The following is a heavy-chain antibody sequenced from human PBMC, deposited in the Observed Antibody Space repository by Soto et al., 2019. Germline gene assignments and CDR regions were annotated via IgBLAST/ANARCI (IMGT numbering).Heavy chain of an antibody. CDR2: LIPIFGTA. J-gene: IGHJ2*01. V-gene: IGHV1-69*12. CDR3: ASGNHSWLQLWYFDL. CDR1: GGTFSSYT. Sequence: QVQLVQSGAEVKKPGSSVTVSCKASGGTFSSYTISWVRQAPGQGLEWMGGLIPIFGTANYAQKFQGRVTITADESTSTAYMELSSLRSEDTAVYYCASGNHSWLQLWYFDLWGRGTLVTVSS. D-gene: IGHD5-12*01.